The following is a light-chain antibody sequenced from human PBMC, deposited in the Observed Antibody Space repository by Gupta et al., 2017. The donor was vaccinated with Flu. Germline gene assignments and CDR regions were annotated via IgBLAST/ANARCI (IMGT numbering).Light chain of an antibody. J-gene: IGLJ3*02. V-gene: IGLV2-14*01. CDR1: SSDVGGYNY. Sequence: QSALTQPAPVSGSPGQSITISCTGTSSDVGGYNYVSWYQQHPGKAPKVMIYEVSNRPSGVSIRFSGSKSGNTASLTISGLQAEDEADYYCSSYTRSSTLVFGGGTKLTVL. CDR2: EVS. CDR3: SSYTRSSTLV.